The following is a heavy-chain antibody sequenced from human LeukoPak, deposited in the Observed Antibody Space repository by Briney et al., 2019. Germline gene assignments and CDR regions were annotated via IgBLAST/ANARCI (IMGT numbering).Heavy chain of an antibody. D-gene: IGHD3-10*01. CDR3: TTDSYYYGSGSSIDF. J-gene: IGHJ4*02. V-gene: IGHV3-15*01. Sequence: GGSLRLSCAASGFTFSNAWMSWVRQAPGKGLEWVGRIKSKTDGGTTDYAAPVKGRFTISRDDSKNTLYLQMNSLKTEDTAVYYCTTDSYYYGSGSSIDFWGQGSLVTVSS. CDR2: IKSKTDGGTT. CDR1: GFTFSNAW.